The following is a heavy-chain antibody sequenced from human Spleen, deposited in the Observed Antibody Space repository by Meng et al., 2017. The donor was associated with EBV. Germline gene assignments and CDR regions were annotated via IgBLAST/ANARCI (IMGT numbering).Heavy chain of an antibody. J-gene: IGHJ4*02. CDR3: ARDGPGYGYFDF. V-gene: IGHV1-18*01. Sequence: LVQSGGEVKNSGASVKVSCKASHYTFTDYHINWVRQAPGQGLEWMGCISTYNGGTKYAQKFQGRVTMTTDTSTTTVYMELRSLRSDDTAVYYCARDGPGYGYFDFWGQGSLVTVSS. D-gene: IGHD5-18*01. CDR1: HYTFTDYH. CDR2: ISTYNGGT.